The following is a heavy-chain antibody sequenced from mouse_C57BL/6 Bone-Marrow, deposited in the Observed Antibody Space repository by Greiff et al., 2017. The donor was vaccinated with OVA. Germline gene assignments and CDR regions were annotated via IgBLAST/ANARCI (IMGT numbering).Heavy chain of an antibody. J-gene: IGHJ3*01. CDR3: AREGNYGSSLFAY. Sequence: QVQLQQSGAELVKPGASVKISCKASGYAFSSYWMNWVKQRPGKGLEWIGQIYPGDGDTNYNGKFKGKATLTADKSSSTAYMQLSSLTSEDSAVYFCAREGNYGSSLFAYWGQGTLVTVSA. CDR2: IYPGDGDT. D-gene: IGHD1-1*01. V-gene: IGHV1-80*01. CDR1: GYAFSSYW.